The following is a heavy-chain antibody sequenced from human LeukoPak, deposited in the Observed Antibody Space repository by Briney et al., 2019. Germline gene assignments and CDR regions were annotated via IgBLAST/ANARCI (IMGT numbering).Heavy chain of an antibody. V-gene: IGHV4-34*01. CDR3: ARGADTMIVVVTDNWFDP. CDR2: INHSGST. Sequence: SEALSLTCAVYGGSFSGYYWSWIRQPPGKGLEWIGEINHSGSTNYNPSLKSRVTISVDTSKNQFSLKLSSVTAADTAVYYCARGADTMIVVVTDNWFDPWGQGTLVTVSS. CDR1: GGSFSGYY. D-gene: IGHD3-22*01. J-gene: IGHJ5*02.